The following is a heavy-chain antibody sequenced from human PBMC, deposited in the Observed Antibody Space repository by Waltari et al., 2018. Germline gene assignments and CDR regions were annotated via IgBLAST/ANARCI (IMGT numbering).Heavy chain of an antibody. CDR1: GYSISSGYY. D-gene: IGHD3-22*01. CDR3: ARVGHNYYDSSGYPY. V-gene: IGHV4-38-2*01. Sequence: QVQLQESGPGLVKPSETLSLTCAVSGYSISSGYYWGWIRPPPGKGLEWIGSIYHSGSTYYNPSLKSRVTISVDTSKNQFSLKLSSVTAADTAVYYCARVGHNYYDSSGYPYWGQGTLVTVSS. J-gene: IGHJ4*02. CDR2: IYHSGST.